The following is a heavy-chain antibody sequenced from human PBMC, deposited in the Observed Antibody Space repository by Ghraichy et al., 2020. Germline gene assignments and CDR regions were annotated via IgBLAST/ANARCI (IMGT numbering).Heavy chain of an antibody. J-gene: IGHJ6*02. V-gene: IGHV3-21*01. Sequence: GGSLRRSCAASGFTFSSYSMNWVRQAPGKGLEWVSSISSSSSYIYYADSVKGRFTISRDNAKNSLYLQMNSLRAEDTAVYYCAREGPWNYYYGMDVWGQGTTVTVSS. D-gene: IGHD3-3*01. CDR1: GFTFSSYS. CDR2: ISSSSSYI. CDR3: AREGPWNYYYGMDV.